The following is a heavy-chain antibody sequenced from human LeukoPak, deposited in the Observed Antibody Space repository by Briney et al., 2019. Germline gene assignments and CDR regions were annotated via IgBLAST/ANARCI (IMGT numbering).Heavy chain of an antibody. V-gene: IGHV3-33*01. CDR3: ARDWIDRSLDY. D-gene: IGHD2-2*03. Sequence: GGPLRLSCTASGFTFSDYGIHWVRQAPGKGLEWVAVLSPHANYEYYADSVQGRFTISRDDSKNTVYLQMNSLRDEETAVYYCARDWIDRSLDYWGLGTLVTVSS. CDR2: LSPHANYE. J-gene: IGHJ4*02. CDR1: GFTFSDYG.